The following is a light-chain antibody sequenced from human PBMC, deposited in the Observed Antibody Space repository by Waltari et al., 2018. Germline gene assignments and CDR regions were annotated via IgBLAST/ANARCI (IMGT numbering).Light chain of an antibody. J-gene: IGKJ4*01. Sequence: EIVLTQSPATLSLSSGDRATLSCRARQSVSSPLAWYQQRPGQAPRLLIYDASNRATCIPGRFSGSGSGTDFTLTISSLEPEDFAVYYCQQRSSWPLTFGGGTKVEVK. V-gene: IGKV3-11*01. CDR3: QQRSSWPLT. CDR1: QSVSSP. CDR2: DAS.